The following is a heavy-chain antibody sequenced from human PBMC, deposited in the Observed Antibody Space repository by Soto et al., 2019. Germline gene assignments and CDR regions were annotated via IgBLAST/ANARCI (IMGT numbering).Heavy chain of an antibody. CDR1: GYTFFTYD. Sequence: QVHLVQSGVEVKTPGASVKVSCQASGYTFFTYDISWVRQAPGQGLEWMGWISTYGGDTKYAQKFQGIVTMTTDTSTTTAYLELRRLRSDDTAVYYCARHHVPTTSENWFDPWGQGTLVTVSS. CDR3: ARHHVPTTSENWFDP. D-gene: IGHD5-12*01. CDR2: ISTYGGDT. J-gene: IGHJ5*02. V-gene: IGHV1-18*01.